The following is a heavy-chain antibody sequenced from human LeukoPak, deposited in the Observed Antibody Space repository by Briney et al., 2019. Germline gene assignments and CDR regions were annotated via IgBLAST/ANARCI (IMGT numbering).Heavy chain of an antibody. CDR2: IFHTGST. D-gene: IGHD3-9*01. V-gene: IGHV4-38-2*02. J-gene: IGHJ3*02. CDR3: ARRPTYYDILTGYSDDAFDI. CDR1: GDSISSGNY. Sequence: SETLSLTCTVSGDSISSGNYWGWIRQPPGKGLEWIGSIFHTGSTNYNPSLKSRVTISVDTSKNQFSLKLSSVTAADTAVYYCARRPTYYDILTGYSDDAFDIWGQGTMVTVSS.